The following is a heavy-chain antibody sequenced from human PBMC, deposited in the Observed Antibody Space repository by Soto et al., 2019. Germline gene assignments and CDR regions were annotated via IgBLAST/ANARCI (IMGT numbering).Heavy chain of an antibody. Sequence: NPSETLSLTCTVSGGSISSSSYYWGWIRQPPGKGLEWIGSIYYSGSTYYNPSLKSRVTISVDTSKNQFSLKLSSVTAADTAVYYCARHVSLRDFPGYYYYYMDVWGKGTTVTVSS. CDR3: ARHVSLRDFPGYYYYYMDV. CDR1: GGSISSSSYY. CDR2: IYYSGST. D-gene: IGHD2-21*01. J-gene: IGHJ6*03. V-gene: IGHV4-39*01.